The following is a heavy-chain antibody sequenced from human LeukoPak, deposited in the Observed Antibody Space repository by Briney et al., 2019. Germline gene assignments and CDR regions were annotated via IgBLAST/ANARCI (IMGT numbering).Heavy chain of an antibody. J-gene: IGHJ3*02. CDR2: ISAYNGNT. D-gene: IGHD6-19*01. Sequence: GASVKVSCKASGYTFTSYGISWVRQAPGQGLEWMGWISAYNGNTNYAQKLQGRVTMTTDTSTSTAYMELRSLRSDDTAVYYCARAETRPRGWKNAFDIWGQGTMVTVSS. V-gene: IGHV1-18*01. CDR3: ARAETRPRGWKNAFDI. CDR1: GYTFTSYG.